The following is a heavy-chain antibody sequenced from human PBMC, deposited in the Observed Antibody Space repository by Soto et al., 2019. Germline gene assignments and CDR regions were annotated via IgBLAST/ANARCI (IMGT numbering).Heavy chain of an antibody. CDR3: TTGDDFWSGYYP. Sequence: XGLLRLSCAASGFTFSNACMSGVRQAPGKGLEWVGRIKSKTDGGTTDYAAPVKGRFTISRDDSKNTLYLQMNSLKTEDTAVYYCTTGDDFWSGYYPWGQGTLVTVSS. V-gene: IGHV3-15*01. J-gene: IGHJ5*02. CDR1: GFTFSNAC. D-gene: IGHD3-3*01. CDR2: IKSKTDGGTT.